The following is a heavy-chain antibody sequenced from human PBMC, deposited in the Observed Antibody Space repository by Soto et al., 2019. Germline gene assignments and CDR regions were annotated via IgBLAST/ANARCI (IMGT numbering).Heavy chain of an antibody. CDR1: GFTFTYYA. D-gene: IGHD2-2*01. CDR3: AKDRDYPRDQFHY. Sequence: EVQLLESGGGLVQPGGSLRLSCTASGFTFTYYAFSWVRQAPGKGLEWVSAISANGQGIYYADSVRGRFTISRDNSKSTLFLHMDSLRAEDTAVYYCAKDRDYPRDQFHYWGQGTLVTVSS. J-gene: IGHJ4*02. CDR2: ISANGQGI. V-gene: IGHV3-23*01.